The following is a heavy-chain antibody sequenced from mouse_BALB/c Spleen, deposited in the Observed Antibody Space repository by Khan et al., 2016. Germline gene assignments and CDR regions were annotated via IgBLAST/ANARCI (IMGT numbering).Heavy chain of an antibody. CDR1: GFTFSNYW. CDR3: TSRDGSGYLYYYAMDY. J-gene: IGHJ4*01. D-gene: IGHD3-2*01. Sequence: EVKLEESGGGLVQPGGSVKLSCVASGFTFSNYWMNWVRQSPEKGLEWVAEIRLKSNNYATHDAESVKGRFTISRDDSKSSVYLQMNNSRDEDTGIYYCTSRDGSGYLYYYAMDYWGQGTSVTVSS. V-gene: IGHV6-6*02. CDR2: IRLKSNNYAT.